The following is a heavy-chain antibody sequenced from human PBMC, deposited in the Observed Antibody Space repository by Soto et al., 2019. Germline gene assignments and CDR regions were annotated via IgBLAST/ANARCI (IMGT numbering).Heavy chain of an antibody. Sequence: PGESLKISCKGSGYSFTSYWIGWVRQMPGKGLEWMGIIYPGDSDTRYSPSFQGQVTISADKSISTAYLQWSSLKASDTAMYYCARRRGYSYGYVGWFDPWGQGTLVTVS. CDR2: IYPGDSDT. CDR1: GYSFTSYW. D-gene: IGHD5-18*01. CDR3: ARRRGYSYGYVGWFDP. V-gene: IGHV5-51*01. J-gene: IGHJ5*02.